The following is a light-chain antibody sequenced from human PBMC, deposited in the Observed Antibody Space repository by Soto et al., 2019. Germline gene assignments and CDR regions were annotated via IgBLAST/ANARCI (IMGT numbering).Light chain of an antibody. CDR3: SSYTSSITVV. CDR1: SSDIGNYNR. V-gene: IGLV2-18*02. Sequence: QSALTQPPSVSGSPGQSVTISCTGTSSDIGNYNRVSWYQQPPGAAPKLMIYEVSNRPSGVPDRFSGSKSGNTASLTISGLQADDGADYYCSSYTSSITVVFGGGTKVTVL. J-gene: IGLJ2*01. CDR2: EVS.